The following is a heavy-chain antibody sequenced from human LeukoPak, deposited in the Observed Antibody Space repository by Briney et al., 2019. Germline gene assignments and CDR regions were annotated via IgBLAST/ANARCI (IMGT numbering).Heavy chain of an antibody. J-gene: IGHJ5*02. CDR3: ASGPYSSSWYNWFDP. Sequence: GASVKVSCKASGGTFSSYAIRWVRQAPGQGLEWMVGIIPIFGTANYAQKFQGRVTITTDESTSTAYMELSSLRSEDTAVYYCASGPYSSSWYNWFDPWGQGTLVTVSS. V-gene: IGHV1-69*05. CDR2: IIPIFGTA. CDR1: GGTFSSYA. D-gene: IGHD6-13*01.